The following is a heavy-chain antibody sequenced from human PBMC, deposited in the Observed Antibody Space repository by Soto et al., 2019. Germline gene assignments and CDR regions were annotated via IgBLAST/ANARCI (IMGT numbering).Heavy chain of an antibody. J-gene: IGHJ4*02. CDR3: ARVGYSGYDATKIDY. Sequence: SETLSLTCAVDGGSFSGYYWSWIRQPPGKGLEWIGEINHSGSTNYNPSLKSRVTISVDTSKNQFSLKLSSVTAADTAVYYCARVGYSGYDATKIDYWGQGTLVTVSS. V-gene: IGHV4-34*01. D-gene: IGHD5-12*01. CDR1: GGSFSGYY. CDR2: INHSGST.